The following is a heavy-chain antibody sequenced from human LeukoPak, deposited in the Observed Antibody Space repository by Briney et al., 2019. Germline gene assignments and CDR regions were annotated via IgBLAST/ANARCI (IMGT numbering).Heavy chain of an antibody. CDR3: ARLLSSGSTRRIYEY. CDR1: GFTFSGYP. J-gene: IGHJ4*02. CDR2: ITSDGGGT. V-gene: IGHV3-64*01. Sequence: GGSLRLSCAASGFTFSGYPMHWVRQAPGKGLEYVSAITSDGGGTYYASSVRGRFTISRDTSMNTLYLQMGGLRDEDMAVYYCARLLSSGSTRRIYEYWGQGTLVTVSS. D-gene: IGHD6-6*01.